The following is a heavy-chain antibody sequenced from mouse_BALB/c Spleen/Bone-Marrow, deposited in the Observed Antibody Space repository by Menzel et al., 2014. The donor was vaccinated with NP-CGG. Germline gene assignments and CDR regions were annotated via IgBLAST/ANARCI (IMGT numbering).Heavy chain of an antibody. Sequence: EVKLQESGGGLVKPGGSLKLSCAASGFTFSDYYMYWVRQTPEKRLEWVAIISDGGSYTYYPDSVKGRFTISRDNAKNNLYMQMSRLKSDDTAMYYCARDRAYYRYDGYYYAMDYWGQGTSVTVSS. V-gene: IGHV5-4*02. CDR1: GFTFSDYY. CDR3: ARDRAYYRYDGYYYAMDY. J-gene: IGHJ4*01. D-gene: IGHD2-14*01. CDR2: ISDGGSYT.